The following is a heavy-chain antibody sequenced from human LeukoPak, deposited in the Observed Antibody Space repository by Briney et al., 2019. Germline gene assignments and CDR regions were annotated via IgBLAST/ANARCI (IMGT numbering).Heavy chain of an antibody. J-gene: IGHJ4*02. V-gene: IGHV3-74*01. D-gene: IGHD1-26*01. Sequence: QTGGSLRLSCAASGFTFSNYWMHWVRQVPEKGLVWVSRVNPDGSSITYANSVKGRFTISRDNSKNTLYLQMNSLRAEDTAVYYCAGGYRVPQAPFDYWGQGTLVTVSS. CDR3: AGGYRVPQAPFDY. CDR1: GFTFSNYW. CDR2: VNPDGSSI.